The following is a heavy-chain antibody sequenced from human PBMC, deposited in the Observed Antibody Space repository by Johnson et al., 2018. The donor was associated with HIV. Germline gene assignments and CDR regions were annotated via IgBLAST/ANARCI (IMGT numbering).Heavy chain of an antibody. J-gene: IGHJ3*02. CDR1: GFTFDDYG. CDR3: ARAGGSGDAFDI. D-gene: IGHD3-10*01. V-gene: IGHV3-20*04. CDR2: INWNGVRT. Sequence: MQLVESGGGVVRPGGSLRLSCAAAGFTFDDYGMSWVRQAPGKGLEWVSGINWNGVRTGYLDSMKGRFTISRDNAKNSLYLQMNSLGADDTALYYCARAGGSGDAFDIWGQGTMVTVSS.